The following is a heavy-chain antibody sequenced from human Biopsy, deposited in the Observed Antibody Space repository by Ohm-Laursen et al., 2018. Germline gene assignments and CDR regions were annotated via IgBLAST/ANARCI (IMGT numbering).Heavy chain of an antibody. CDR2: IYYTGHT. D-gene: IGHD7-27*01. CDR3: ARLTGDPSY. Sequence: GTLSLTCPVSGGSIKSYYWNWIRQSPGQGLEWIGFIYYTGHTNYNPSLKSRATISVDTSKNQFSLKVISVTAADTAVYYCARLTGDPSYWGQGILVTVSS. V-gene: IGHV4-59*01. J-gene: IGHJ4*02. CDR1: GGSIKSYY.